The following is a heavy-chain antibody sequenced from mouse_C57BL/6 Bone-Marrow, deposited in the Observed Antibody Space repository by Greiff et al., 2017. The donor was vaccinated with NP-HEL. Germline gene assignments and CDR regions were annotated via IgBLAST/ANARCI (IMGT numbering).Heavy chain of an antibody. CDR1: GYTFTSYW. J-gene: IGHJ2*01. CDR3: AREGYYGSSSYYFDY. CDR2: IDPSDSYT. V-gene: IGHV1-59*01. D-gene: IGHD1-1*01. Sequence: QVQLQQPGAELVRPGTSVKLSCQASGYTFTSYWMHWVKQRPGQGLEWIGVIDPSDSYTNYNQKFKGKATLTVDTSSSTAYMQLSSLTSEDSAVYYCAREGYYGSSSYYFDYWGQGTTLTVSS.